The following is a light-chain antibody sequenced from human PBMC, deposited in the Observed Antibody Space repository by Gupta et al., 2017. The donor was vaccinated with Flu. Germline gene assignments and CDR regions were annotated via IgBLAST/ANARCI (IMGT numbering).Light chain of an antibody. J-gene: IGLJ1*01. CDR3: QSYDSSLSAYV. Sequence: QSVLTQPPSVSGAPGQRVTIPCTGSSSNIGAGYGVHWYQQLPGTAPKLLIFRNNNRPSGVPDRFSGSKSDTSASLAITGLQAEDEADYYCQSYDSSLSAYVFGAGTKVTVL. CDR2: RNN. V-gene: IGLV1-40*01. CDR1: SSNIGAGYG.